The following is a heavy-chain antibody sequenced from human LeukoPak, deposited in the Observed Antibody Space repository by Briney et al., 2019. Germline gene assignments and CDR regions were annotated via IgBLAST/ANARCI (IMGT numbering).Heavy chain of an antibody. D-gene: IGHD2-15*01. V-gene: IGHV3-7*03. CDR3: ARDFGLRCSGGTCYSVYYYGMDV. Sequence: GGSLRLSCSASGFSFSNYAMYWVRQAPGKGLEWVANIKQGGSEKYYVDSVKGRFTISRDNAKSSLYLQMNSLRAEDTAVYYCARDFGLRCSGGTCYSVYYYGMDVWGKGTTVTVSS. CDR2: IKQGGSEK. CDR1: GFSFSNYA. J-gene: IGHJ6*04.